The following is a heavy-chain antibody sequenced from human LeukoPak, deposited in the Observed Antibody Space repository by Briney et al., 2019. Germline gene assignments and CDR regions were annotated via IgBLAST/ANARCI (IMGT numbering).Heavy chain of an antibody. CDR2: ISSSSSYI. Sequence: GGSLRLSCAASGLIFSNYWMTWVRQAPGKGLEWVSSISSSSSYIYYADSVKGRFTISRDNAKNSLYLQMNSLRAEDTAVYYCARDIVATMIFDPWGQGTLVTVS. CDR1: GLIFSNYW. J-gene: IGHJ5*02. V-gene: IGHV3-21*01. CDR3: ARDIVATMIFDP. D-gene: IGHD5-12*01.